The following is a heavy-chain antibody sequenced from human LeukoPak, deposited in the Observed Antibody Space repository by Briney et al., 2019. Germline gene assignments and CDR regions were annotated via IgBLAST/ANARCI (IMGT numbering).Heavy chain of an antibody. Sequence: SETLSLTCAVYGGSFSGYYWSWIRQPPGKGLEWIGEINHSGSTNYNPSLKSRVTISVDTSKNQFSLKLSSVTAADAAVYYCARGVWGSYRYPFDYWGQGTLVTVSS. J-gene: IGHJ4*02. D-gene: IGHD3-16*02. CDR1: GGSFSGYY. CDR3: ARGVWGSYRYPFDY. CDR2: INHSGST. V-gene: IGHV4-34*01.